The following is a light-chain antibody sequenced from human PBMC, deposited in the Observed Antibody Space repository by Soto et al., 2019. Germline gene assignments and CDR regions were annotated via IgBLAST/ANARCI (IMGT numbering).Light chain of an antibody. CDR3: QTWGTGIVI. J-gene: IGLJ2*01. V-gene: IGLV4-69*01. CDR1: SGHSSYA. Sequence: QPVLTQSPSASASLGTSVKLTCTLSSGHSSYAIAWHQQQPEKGPRYLMKLNSDDSHSKGDGIPDRFSGSSSGAERYLTISSLQSDDEADYYCQTWGTGIVIFGGGTKLTVL. CDR2: LNSDDSH.